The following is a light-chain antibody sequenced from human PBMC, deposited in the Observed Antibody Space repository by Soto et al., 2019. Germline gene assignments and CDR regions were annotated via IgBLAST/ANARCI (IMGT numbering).Light chain of an antibody. J-gene: IGLJ1*01. Sequence: QSVLTQPPSASGSPGQSVTISCTGTSSDVGGYNYVSWYQQHPGKAPKLMIYEVSKRPSGVPDRFSGSKSGNPASLTVSGFNAEDEADYYCSSYAGSNNFVFGTGSKVIV. CDR2: EVS. V-gene: IGLV2-8*01. CDR3: SSYAGSNNFV. CDR1: SSDVGGYNY.